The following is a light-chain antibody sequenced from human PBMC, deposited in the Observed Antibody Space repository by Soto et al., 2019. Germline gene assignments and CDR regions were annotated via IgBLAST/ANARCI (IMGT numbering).Light chain of an antibody. CDR3: QRYASAPLT. J-gene: IGKJ4*01. V-gene: IGKV3-20*01. CDR2: DAS. Sequence: EIVLTQSPGTLSLSPGERATLSCRASQTVAKNYLAWYQQQPGQAPGLLIYDASTRATGIPDRFTGRGSATAFALTINRLEPEDIAVYYCQRYASAPLTFGGGTKVEIK. CDR1: QTVAKNY.